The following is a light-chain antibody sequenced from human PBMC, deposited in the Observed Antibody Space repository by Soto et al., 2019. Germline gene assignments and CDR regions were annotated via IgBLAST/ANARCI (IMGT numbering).Light chain of an antibody. CDR2: GAY. Sequence: EIVLAQAPSSRSVSLGERVSLSCRASQSVRSSYFAWYQQKPRPAHRLVIYGAYTRATGIHARFSGSGSGKEFTLTIRRLQSEDFAVYYCQQYNNWPQTFGQGTQVDIK. V-gene: IGKV3-15*01. CDR3: QQYNNWPQT. J-gene: IGKJ1*01. CDR1: QSVRSSY.